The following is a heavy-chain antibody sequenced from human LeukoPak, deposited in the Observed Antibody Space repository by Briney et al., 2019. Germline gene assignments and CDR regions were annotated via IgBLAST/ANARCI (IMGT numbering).Heavy chain of an antibody. CDR2: IYYSGST. CDR3: ARDVAGSRTTTWYFDL. Sequence: SETLSLTCTVSGGSVSSSSYYWGWIRQPPGKGLEWIGSIYYSGSTYYNPSLKSRVTISVDTSNNQFSLKLSSVTAADTAVYYCARDVAGSRTTTWYFDLWGRGTLVTVSS. J-gene: IGHJ2*01. CDR1: GGSVSSSSYY. D-gene: IGHD2-2*01. V-gene: IGHV4-39*07.